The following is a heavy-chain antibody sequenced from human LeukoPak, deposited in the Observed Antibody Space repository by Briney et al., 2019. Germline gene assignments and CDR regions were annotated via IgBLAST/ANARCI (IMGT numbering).Heavy chain of an antibody. D-gene: IGHD2/OR15-2a*01. CDR3: ARDQSTYYYYGMDV. CDR2: ISYDGSNK. J-gene: IGHJ6*02. CDR1: GFTFSSYA. Sequence: PGRSLRLSCAASGFTFSSYAMHWVRQAPGKGLEWVVVISYDGSNKYYADSVKGRFTISRDNSKNTLYLQMNSLRAEDTAVYYCARDQSTYYYYGMDVWGQGTTVTVSS. V-gene: IGHV3-30-3*01.